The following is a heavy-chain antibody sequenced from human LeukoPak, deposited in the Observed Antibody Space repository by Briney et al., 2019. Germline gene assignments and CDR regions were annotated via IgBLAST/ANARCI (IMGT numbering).Heavy chain of an antibody. CDR3: ARHLIVMVRGVITDYFDY. CDR2: IYYNGNT. V-gene: IGHV4-39*01. CDR1: GDSIITSTYY. Sequence: KPSETLSLTCTVSGDSIITSTYYWGWIRQPPRKGLEWIGTIYYNGNTYHNASLKSRVTISVDTSKNQFSLKLSSVTAADTAVYYCARHLIVMVRGVITDYFDYWGQGTLVSVSS. D-gene: IGHD3-10*01. J-gene: IGHJ4*02.